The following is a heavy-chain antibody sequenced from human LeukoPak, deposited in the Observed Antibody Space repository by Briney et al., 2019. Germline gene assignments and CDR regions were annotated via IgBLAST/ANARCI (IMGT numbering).Heavy chain of an antibody. CDR2: ISYDGSNK. J-gene: IGHJ4*02. CDR3: ARSDILTGYVDY. CDR1: GFTFSSYA. Sequence: GGSLRLCCAASGFTFSSYAMHWVRQAPGKGLEWVAVISYDGSNKYYADSVKGRFTISRDNAKNSLYLQMNSLRAEDTAVYYCARSDILTGYVDYWGQGTLVTVSS. V-gene: IGHV3-30-3*01. D-gene: IGHD3-9*01.